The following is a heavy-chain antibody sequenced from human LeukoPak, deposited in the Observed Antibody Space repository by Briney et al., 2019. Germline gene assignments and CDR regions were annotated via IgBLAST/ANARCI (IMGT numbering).Heavy chain of an antibody. CDR2: IIPIFGTA. CDR3: ARSNEAGRSSSSDY. CDR1: GGTFSSYA. V-gene: IGHV1-69*13. J-gene: IGHJ4*02. Sequence: SVKVSCKASGGTFSSYAISWVRQAPGQGLEWMGGIIPIFGTANYAQKFQGRVTITADESTTTAYMELSSLRSEDTAVYYCARSNEAGRSSSSDYWGQGPLATVSS. D-gene: IGHD6-6*01.